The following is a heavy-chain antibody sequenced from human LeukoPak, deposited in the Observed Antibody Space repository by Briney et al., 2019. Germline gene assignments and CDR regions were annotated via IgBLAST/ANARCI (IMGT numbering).Heavy chain of an antibody. D-gene: IGHD4-17*01. CDR2: IYTSGST. CDR3: ARDFAGGYGARQYYYYMDV. Sequence: SETLSLTCTVSGNSFGDYYWSWIRQPPGKGLGWMWRIYTSGSTTYNPSLKSRVTMSVDTSESQFSLNLMSVTAADTAVYYCARDFAGGYGARQYYYYMDVWGNGTAVTVSS. V-gene: IGHV4-4*07. CDR1: GNSFGDYY. J-gene: IGHJ6*03.